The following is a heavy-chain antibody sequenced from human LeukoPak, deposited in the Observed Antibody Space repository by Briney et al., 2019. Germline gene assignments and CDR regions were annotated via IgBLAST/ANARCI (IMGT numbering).Heavy chain of an antibody. D-gene: IGHD5-18*01. CDR1: GGSISSSSYY. Sequence: PSETLSLTCTVSGGSISSSSYYWGWIRQPPGKGLEWIGSIYYSGSTYYNPSLKSRVTISVDTSKNQFSLKLSSVTAADTAVYYCASQYTAMVDFDYWGQGTLATVSS. J-gene: IGHJ4*02. V-gene: IGHV4-39*01. CDR3: ASQYTAMVDFDY. CDR2: IYYSGST.